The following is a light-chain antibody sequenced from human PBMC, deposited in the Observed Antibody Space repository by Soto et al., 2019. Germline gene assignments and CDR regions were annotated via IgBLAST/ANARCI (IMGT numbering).Light chain of an antibody. CDR2: GAS. CDR1: QSVSNNY. J-gene: IGKJ1*01. V-gene: IGKV3-20*01. Sequence: VLTQFPGTLSLAPVERATLSCRASQSVSNNYLAWYQQKPGQAPRLLIYGASSRATGIPDRFAGSGSGTDFTLTISRLEPEDFAVYYCQKYGSSPRKCGQGTTGDIK. CDR3: QKYGSSPRK.